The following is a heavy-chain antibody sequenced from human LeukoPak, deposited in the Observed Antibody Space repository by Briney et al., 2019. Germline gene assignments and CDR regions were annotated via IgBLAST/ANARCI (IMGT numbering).Heavy chain of an antibody. CDR1: GFTFSSYS. Sequence: GGSLRLSCAASGFTFSSYSMNWVRQAPGKGLEWVSSISSSGSYIYQPDSVKGRFTISRDNAKNSLYLEMNSLRAEDTAVYYCARDGEGGYFDYWGQGTLVTVSS. J-gene: IGHJ4*02. D-gene: IGHD7-27*01. V-gene: IGHV3-21*01. CDR3: ARDGEGGYFDY. CDR2: ISSSGSYI.